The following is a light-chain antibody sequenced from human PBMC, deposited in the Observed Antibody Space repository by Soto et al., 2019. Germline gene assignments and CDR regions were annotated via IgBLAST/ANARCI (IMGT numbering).Light chain of an antibody. CDR3: QHYNNWPPWT. CDR1: QRISSN. V-gene: IGKV3-15*01. Sequence: EVVTTQSPATLSVSAGERATLSCSASQRISSNLAWYQQRPGQAPRLLIYGASTRAPGIPARFSGSGSETEFTLTISSLQSEDFAVYYCQHYNNWPPWTFGQGTKVDNK. CDR2: GAS. J-gene: IGKJ1*01.